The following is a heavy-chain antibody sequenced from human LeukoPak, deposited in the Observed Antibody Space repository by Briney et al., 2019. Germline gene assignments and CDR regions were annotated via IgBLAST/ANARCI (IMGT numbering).Heavy chain of an antibody. V-gene: IGHV3-64D*09. J-gene: IGHJ4*02. CDR3: ARRDGNSAYDS. CDR1: GFTFSYYI. CDR2: ITGNGDIT. Sequence: GGSLRLSCSASGFTFSYYIMHWARQAPGKGLETVSAITGNGDITYYGDSVKGRFTISRDNSKNTLYLQMSSLRTEDTAMYYCARRDGNSAYDSWGQGTLVTVSS. D-gene: IGHD5-24*01.